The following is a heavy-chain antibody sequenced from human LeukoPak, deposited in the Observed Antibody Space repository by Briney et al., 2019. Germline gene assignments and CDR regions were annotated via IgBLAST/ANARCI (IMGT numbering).Heavy chain of an antibody. CDR2: IYCSGST. CDR3: GRVDVDILKADY. CDR1: GGSISSYY. V-gene: IGHV4-59*01. J-gene: IGHJ4*02. Sequence: SETLSLTCTVSGGSISSYYWSWIRQPPGKGLEWIGHIYCSGSTNYNPPLESRVTISVDTSKNQFSLRHSSVTAADTAVYYCGRVDVDILKADYCGWGTLATVSA. D-gene: IGHD5-12*01.